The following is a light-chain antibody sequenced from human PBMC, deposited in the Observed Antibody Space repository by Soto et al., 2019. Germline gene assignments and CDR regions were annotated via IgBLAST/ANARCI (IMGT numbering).Light chain of an antibody. CDR1: KLGDKY. CDR3: QAWDSSTAV. CDR2: QDS. V-gene: IGLV3-1*01. Sequence: SYELTQPPSVYVSPGQTASITCSGDKLGDKYACWYQQKPGQSPVLVIYQDSKRPSGIPERFSGSNSGNTATLTISGTQAMDEADYYSQAWDSSTAVFGGGTKLTVL. J-gene: IGLJ2*01.